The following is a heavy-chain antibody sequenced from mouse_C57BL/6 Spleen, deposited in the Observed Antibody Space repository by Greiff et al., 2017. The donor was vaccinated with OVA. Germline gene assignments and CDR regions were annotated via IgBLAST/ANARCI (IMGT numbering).Heavy chain of an antibody. J-gene: IGHJ4*01. D-gene: IGHD2-10*02. V-gene: IGHV1-26*01. CDR3: ARGGYGNYEGAMDY. CDR1: GYTFTDYY. CDR2: INPNNGGT. Sequence: VQLQQSGPELVKPGASVKISCKASGYTFTDYYMNWVKQSHGKSLEWIGDINPNNGGTSYNQKFKGKATLTVDKSSSTAYMELRSLTSEDSAVDYCARGGYGNYEGAMDYWGKGTSVTVSS.